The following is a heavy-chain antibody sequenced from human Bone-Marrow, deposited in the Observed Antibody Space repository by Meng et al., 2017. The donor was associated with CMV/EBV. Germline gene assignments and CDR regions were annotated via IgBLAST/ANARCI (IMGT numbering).Heavy chain of an antibody. J-gene: IGHJ5*01. CDR2: IIPIFGTA. CDR1: GGTFSSYA. Sequence: SVKVSCKASGGTFSSYAIGWVRQAPGQGLEWMGGIIPIFGTANYAQKFQGRVTITTDESTSTAYMRLSSLRSEDTAVYYCARDQKGLFDPWGQGTLVTVSS. V-gene: IGHV1-69*05. CDR3: ARDQKGLFDP.